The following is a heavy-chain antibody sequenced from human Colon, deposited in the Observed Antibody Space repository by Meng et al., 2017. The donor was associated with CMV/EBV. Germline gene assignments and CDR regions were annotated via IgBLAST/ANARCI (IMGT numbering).Heavy chain of an antibody. V-gene: IGHV3-9*01. CDR2: ISWNSGSI. CDR1: GFTFDDYA. Sequence: GGSLSLSCAASGFTFDDYAMHWVRQAPGKGLEWVSGISWNSGSIGYADSVKGRFTISRDNAKNSLYLQMNSLRAEDTALYYCAKEGSHYDFWSAPTGWFDPWGQGTLVTVSS. CDR3: AKEGSHYDFWSAPTGWFDP. D-gene: IGHD3-3*01. J-gene: IGHJ5*02.